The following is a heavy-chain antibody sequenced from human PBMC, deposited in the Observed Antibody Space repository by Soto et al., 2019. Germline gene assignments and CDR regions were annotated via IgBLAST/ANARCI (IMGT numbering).Heavy chain of an antibody. Sequence: GGSVRLSCAASGFTFRSYSMNWVRQAPGEGLEWVSYISISSRTIYYADSVKGRFTISRDDAKNSLYLQMNSLRDEDTSVYYCARDNGIAGSFDPWGQGPMATVSS. J-gene: IGHJ5*02. D-gene: IGHD6-13*01. CDR2: ISISSRTI. CDR3: ARDNGIAGSFDP. CDR1: GFTFRSYS. V-gene: IGHV3-48*02.